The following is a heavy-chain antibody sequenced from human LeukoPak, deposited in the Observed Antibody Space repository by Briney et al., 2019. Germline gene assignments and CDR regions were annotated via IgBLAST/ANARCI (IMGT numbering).Heavy chain of an antibody. Sequence: GGSLRLSCAASGFTFSSYWMHWVRQAPGKGLVWVSRINSDGSSTSYADSVKGRFTISRDNAKNSLYLQMNSLRAEDTATYYCTRDFGSNVVVTAIVDWGQGTLVTVSS. CDR2: INSDGSST. CDR1: GFTFSSYW. CDR3: TRDFGSNVVVTAIVD. V-gene: IGHV3-74*01. D-gene: IGHD2-21*02. J-gene: IGHJ4*02.